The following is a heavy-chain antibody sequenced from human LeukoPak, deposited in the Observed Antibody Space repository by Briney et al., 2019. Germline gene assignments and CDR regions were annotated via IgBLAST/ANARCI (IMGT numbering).Heavy chain of an antibody. CDR2: IIPIFGTT. CDR3: ATRYCSGGSCYSGGDYRIDV. D-gene: IGHD2-15*01. Sequence: SVKVSCKASGGTFSSYAIRGGRQAPGEGLVWRIGIIPIFGTTNYAQNFQGRVTITADKSTSTAYTELSSLRPEDTAVYYCATRYCSGGSCYSGGDYRIDVWGKGTTVTVSS. V-gene: IGHV1-69*06. J-gene: IGHJ6*04. CDR1: GGTFSSYA.